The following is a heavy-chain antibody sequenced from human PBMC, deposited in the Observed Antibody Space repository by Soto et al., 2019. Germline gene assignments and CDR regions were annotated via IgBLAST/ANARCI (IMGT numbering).Heavy chain of an antibody. CDR2: ISAYNGNT. CDR3: ARDHIVVVTATIRPFDY. CDR1: GYTFTSYG. Sequence: ASVKVSCKASGYTFTSYGISWLRQAPGQGLEWMGWISAYNGNTNYAQKLQGRVTMTTDTSTSTAYMELRSLRSDDTAVYYCARDHIVVVTATIRPFDYWGQGTLVTVSS. D-gene: IGHD2-21*02. J-gene: IGHJ4*02. V-gene: IGHV1-18*01.